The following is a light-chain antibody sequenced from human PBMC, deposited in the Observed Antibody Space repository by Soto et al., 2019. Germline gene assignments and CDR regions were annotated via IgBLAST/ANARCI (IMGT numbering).Light chain of an antibody. CDR2: DVP. V-gene: IGLV2-11*01. CDR1: SRFVAVYSY. CDR3: SSSAGSYAWI. J-gene: IGLJ1*01. Sequence: CSLAQPRSMSWSPRRSVTVSCTGTSRFVAVYSYVSSFQQHPAKASQLLIYDVPKRPSGAPDRCAGSKSRNTAALIIFRLKAEDEAEYFCSSSAGSYAWIFGSGTKVTVL.